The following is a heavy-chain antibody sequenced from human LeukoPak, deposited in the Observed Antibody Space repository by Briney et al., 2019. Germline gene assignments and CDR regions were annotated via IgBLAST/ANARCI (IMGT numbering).Heavy chain of an antibody. CDR3: ARTRDGPFAY. CDR1: GFTFSSYE. D-gene: IGHD5-24*01. V-gene: IGHV3-48*03. CDR2: ISNSGSSI. Sequence: GGSLRLSCAASGFTFSSYEVNWVRQAPGKGLEWLSHISNSGSSIQYADSVKGRFTISRDNAKNLLYLQMNSLRVEDTAVYYCARTRDGPFAYWGQGTLVTVSS. J-gene: IGHJ4*02.